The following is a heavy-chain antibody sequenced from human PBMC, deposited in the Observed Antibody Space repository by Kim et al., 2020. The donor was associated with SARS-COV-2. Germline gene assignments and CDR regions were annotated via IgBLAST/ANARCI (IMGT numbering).Heavy chain of an antibody. CDR2: IYYSGST. V-gene: IGHV4-39*01. Sequence: SETLSLTCTVSGGSISTSTYYWGWIRQPPGKGLEWIGTIYYSGSTYYNPSLKRRVTISVDTSKNQFSLKLSSVTAADTAVYYCARHPKWFGDPTRMDVWGQGTTVTVSS. J-gene: IGHJ6*02. CDR1: GGSISTSTYY. D-gene: IGHD3-10*01. CDR3: ARHPKWFGDPTRMDV.